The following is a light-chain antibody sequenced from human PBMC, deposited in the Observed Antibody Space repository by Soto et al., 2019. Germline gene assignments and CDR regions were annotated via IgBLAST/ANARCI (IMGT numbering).Light chain of an antibody. V-gene: IGKV3-20*01. CDR3: QQYNDWPPWT. Sequence: EIVLTQSPGTLSLSPGERATLSCRASQSVSNNYLAWYQQKPGQAPRLLIYGASNRATGIPDRFSGSGSGTDFTLTISRLEPEDFAVYYCQQYNDWPPWTFGQGTMVDIK. CDR2: GAS. J-gene: IGKJ1*01. CDR1: QSVSNNY.